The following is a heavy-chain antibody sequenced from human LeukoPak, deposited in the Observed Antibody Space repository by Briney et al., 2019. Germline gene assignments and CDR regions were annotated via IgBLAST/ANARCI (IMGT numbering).Heavy chain of an antibody. CDR1: GDSITSDY. D-gene: IGHD6-13*01. Sequence: PSETLSLSCTVSGDSITSDYWSWIRQPPGKGLEWIAYIYDSVSTNYNPSLKSRVTISVDTSKNQFSLKLSSVTAADTAVYYCAGTLSIAAAGSSTDYWSQGTLVTVSS. J-gene: IGHJ4*02. V-gene: IGHV4-59*12. CDR3: AGTLSIAAAGSSTDY. CDR2: IYDSVST.